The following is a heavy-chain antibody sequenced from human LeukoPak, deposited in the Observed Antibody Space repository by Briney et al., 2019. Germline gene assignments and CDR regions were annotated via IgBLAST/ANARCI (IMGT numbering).Heavy chain of an antibody. CDR1: GFTFSSYA. Sequence: GGSLRLTCADSGFTFSSYAMSWVDQAPGKGLEWVANINQDGNETYYVDSVEGRFTISRDNAKNSLFLQMSSLRAEDTAVYFCSGDPGDYWGQGTLVTVSS. CDR3: SGDPGDY. J-gene: IGHJ4*02. D-gene: IGHD7-27*01. V-gene: IGHV3-7*04. CDR2: INQDGNET.